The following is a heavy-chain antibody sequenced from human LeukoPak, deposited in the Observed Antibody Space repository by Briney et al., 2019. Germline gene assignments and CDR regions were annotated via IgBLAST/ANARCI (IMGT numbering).Heavy chain of an antibody. D-gene: IGHD2-8*01. V-gene: IGHV3-15*01. CDR3: TTIDRVMVSPYDAFDI. J-gene: IGHJ3*02. Sequence: GGSLRLSCAASGFSFSDAWMSWVRQSPRKGLEWVGRIKTKTDGGTADYAAPVHGRFTISRDDSKNTLYVEMNSLKIEDTGVYYCTTIDRVMVSPYDAFDIWGQGTMVTVSS. CDR1: GFSFSDAW. CDR2: IKTKTDGGTA.